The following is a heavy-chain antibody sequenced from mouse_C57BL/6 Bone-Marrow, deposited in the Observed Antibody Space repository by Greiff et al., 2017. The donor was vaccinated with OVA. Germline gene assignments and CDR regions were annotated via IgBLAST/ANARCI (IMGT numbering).Heavy chain of an antibody. Sequence: EVQVVESGGGLVQPGGSLKLSCAASGFTFSDYYMYWVRQTPEKRLEWVAYISNGGGSTYYPDTVKGRFTISRDNAKNTLYLQMSRLKSEDTAMYYCARRGDYYWYFDVWGTGTTVTVSS. CDR2: ISNGGGST. J-gene: IGHJ1*03. D-gene: IGHD2-4*01. V-gene: IGHV5-12*01. CDR3: ARRGDYYWYFDV. CDR1: GFTFSDYY.